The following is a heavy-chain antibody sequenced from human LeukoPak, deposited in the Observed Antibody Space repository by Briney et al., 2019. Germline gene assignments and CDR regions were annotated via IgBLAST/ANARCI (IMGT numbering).Heavy chain of an antibody. CDR3: ARGGVPTHYYYMDV. CDR1: GFTFGSYA. J-gene: IGHJ6*03. Sequence: GGSLRLSCAASGFTFGSYAMSWVRQAPGKGLEWVSVISGSGGSTFYADSVKGRFTISRDNAKNTLYLQMNSLRAEETAVYYCARGGVPTHYYYMDVWGKGTTVTISS. CDR2: ISGSGGST. V-gene: IGHV3-23*01. D-gene: IGHD3-10*01.